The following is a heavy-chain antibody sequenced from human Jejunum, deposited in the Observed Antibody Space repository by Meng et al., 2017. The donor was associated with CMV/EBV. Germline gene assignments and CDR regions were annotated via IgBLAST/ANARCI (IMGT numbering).Heavy chain of an antibody. V-gene: IGHV4-4*07. CDR2: FYSSDTY. Sequence: QGPLQESGPGLVEPSQTLSLTCTVSGGSINNYYWSWIRQSAGKGLEWIGRFYSSDTYNYHPSLNSRVTMSLDTSKKQFSLILSSVTAADTARYYCARGPGASTREGFDHWGLGTLVTVSS. D-gene: IGHD1-26*01. CDR1: GGSINNYY. J-gene: IGHJ4*02. CDR3: ARGPGASTREGFDH.